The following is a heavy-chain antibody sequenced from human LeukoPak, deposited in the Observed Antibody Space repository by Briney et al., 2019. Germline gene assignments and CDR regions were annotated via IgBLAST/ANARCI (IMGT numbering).Heavy chain of an antibody. J-gene: IGHJ3*02. CDR1: GFTFSSYS. CDR3: AREVPSVWRNDAFDI. D-gene: IGHD1-1*01. CDR2: ISSSGSTI. V-gene: IGHV3-48*04. Sequence: GGSLRLSCAASGFTFSSYSMNWVRQAPGKGLEWVSYISSSGSTIYYADSVKGRFTISRDNAKNSLYLQMNSLRAEDTAVYYCAREVPSVWRNDAFDIWGQGTMVTVSS.